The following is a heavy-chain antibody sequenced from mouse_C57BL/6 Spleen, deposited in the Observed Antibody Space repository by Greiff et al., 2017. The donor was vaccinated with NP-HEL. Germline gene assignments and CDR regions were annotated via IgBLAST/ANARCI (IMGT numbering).Heavy chain of an antibody. J-gene: IGHJ2*01. D-gene: IGHD4-1*01. Sequence: QVQLQQPGAELVRPGSSGKLSCKASGYTFTSYWMHWVKQRPIQGLEWIGNIDPSDSETHYNQKFKDKATLTVDKSSSTAYMQLSSLTSEDSAVYYCARRDNWDFFDYWGQGTTLTVS. CDR2: IDPSDSET. V-gene: IGHV1-52*01. CDR1: GYTFTSYW. CDR3: ARRDNWDFFDY.